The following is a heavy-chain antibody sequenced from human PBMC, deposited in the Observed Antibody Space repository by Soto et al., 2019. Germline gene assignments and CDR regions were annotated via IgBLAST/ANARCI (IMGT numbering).Heavy chain of an antibody. V-gene: IGHV3-33*01. CDR2: IWYDGSNK. CDR3: AREQWLVRGDYFDY. J-gene: IGHJ4*02. Sequence: GGSLRLSCAASGFTFSSYGMHWVRQAPGKGLEWVAVIWYDGSNKYYADSVKGRFTISRDNSKNTLYLQMNSLRAEDTAVYYCAREQWLVRGDYFDYWGQGTLVTVSS. CDR1: GFTFSSYG. D-gene: IGHD6-19*01.